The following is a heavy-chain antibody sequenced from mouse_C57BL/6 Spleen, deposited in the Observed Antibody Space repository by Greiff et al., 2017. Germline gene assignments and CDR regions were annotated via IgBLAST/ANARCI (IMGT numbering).Heavy chain of an antibody. Sequence: QVQLQQPGAELVKPGASVKMSCKASGYTFTSYWITWVKQRPGQGLEWIGDIYPGSGSTNNNEKFKSKATLTVDTSSSTAYVQLSSLTSEDSAVYYCARPYYSNYGYFDVWGTGTTVTVSS. CDR3: ARPYYSNYGYFDV. J-gene: IGHJ1*03. V-gene: IGHV1-55*01. D-gene: IGHD2-5*01. CDR2: IYPGSGST. CDR1: GYTFTSYW.